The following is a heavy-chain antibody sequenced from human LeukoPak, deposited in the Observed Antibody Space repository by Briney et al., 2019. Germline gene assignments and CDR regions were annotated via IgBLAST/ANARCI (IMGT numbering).Heavy chain of an antibody. J-gene: IGHJ6*03. CDR3: AKVYDYGGNSGEYYYYYYYMDV. V-gene: IGHV3-30*02. Sequence: GGSLRLSCAASGFAFSSYEMNWVRQAPGKGLEWVAFIRYDGSNKYYADSVKGRFTISRDNSKNTLYLQMNSLRAEDTAVYYCAKVYDYGGNSGEYYYYYYYMDVWGKGTTVTVSS. CDR2: IRYDGSNK. D-gene: IGHD4-23*01. CDR1: GFAFSSYE.